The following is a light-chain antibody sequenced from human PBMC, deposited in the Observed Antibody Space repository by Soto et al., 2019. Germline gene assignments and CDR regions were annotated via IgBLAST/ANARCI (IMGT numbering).Light chain of an antibody. CDR1: QSVSSK. J-gene: IGKJ2*01. V-gene: IGKV3-15*01. CDR3: QQYNNWPMYT. Sequence: EIVMTQSPATLSVSPGERATLSCRASQSVSSKLAWYQQKPGQAPRLLISGASTRATVIPARFSARGFGTEFSLTISSLQAEDFAVYYCQQYNNWPMYTFGQGTKLEIK. CDR2: GAS.